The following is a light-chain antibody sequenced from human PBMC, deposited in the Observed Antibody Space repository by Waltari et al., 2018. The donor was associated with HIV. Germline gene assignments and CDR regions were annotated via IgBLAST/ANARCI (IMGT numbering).Light chain of an antibody. Sequence: EIVLTQSPAILSVSPGETATLSCRASQSVQEILAWYQRRPGQVPRLVVYDASKRAAGFPYRFSGIGFGTDFTLTISGLEPEDVAFYYCQHRTTWPPTFGGGTRVEIE. V-gene: IGKV3-11*01. CDR2: DAS. CDR1: QSVQEI. CDR3: QHRTTWPPT. J-gene: IGKJ4*01.